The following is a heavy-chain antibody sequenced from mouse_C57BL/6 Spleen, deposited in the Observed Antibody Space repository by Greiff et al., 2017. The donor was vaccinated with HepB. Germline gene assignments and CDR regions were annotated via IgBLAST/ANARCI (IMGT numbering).Heavy chain of an antibody. CDR1: GFSLTSYG. CDR3: AKHTGATVVDWYFEV. Sequence: VQLPESGPGLVAPSQSLSITCTVSGFSLTSYGVDWVRQPPGKGLAWLGVLWGGRSTNYNSALMSRLSINKDNSKSQVFLKMNSLQTDDTAMYYSAKHTGATVVDWYFEVWGTGTTVTVAS. D-gene: IGHD1-1*01. J-gene: IGHJ1*03. CDR2: LWGGRST. V-gene: IGHV2-9*01.